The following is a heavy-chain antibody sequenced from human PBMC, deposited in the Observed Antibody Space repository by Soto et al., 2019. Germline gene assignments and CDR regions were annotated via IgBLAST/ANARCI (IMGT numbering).Heavy chain of an antibody. V-gene: IGHV4-31*03. CDR2: VSYTGNT. D-gene: IGHD2-2*01. CDR3: ARGTLV. CDR1: GGSISSGGYY. J-gene: IGHJ4*02. Sequence: TSETLSLTCTVSGGSISSGGYYWSWIRQHPGRGLEWIGFVSYTGNTQYNPSLKSRVNISVDTSTKQFSLKLSSVTAVDTAVYYCARGTLVWGQGTLVTVSS.